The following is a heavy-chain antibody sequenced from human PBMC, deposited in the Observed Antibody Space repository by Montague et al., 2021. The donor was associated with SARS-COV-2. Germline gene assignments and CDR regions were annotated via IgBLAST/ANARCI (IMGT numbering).Heavy chain of an antibody. D-gene: IGHD5-18*01. CDR2: IYRSGST. Sequence: TLSLTCTVSGGSISSGYYYWSWIRLPAGKGLEWIGRIYRSGSTNYNPSLESRVVLSVDTSRNQFSMKMTSVTAADTAMYYCARGGDTGVVMVTGGFDYWGQGTLVIVSS. CDR1: GGSISSGYYY. J-gene: IGHJ4*02. CDR3: ARGGDTGVVMVTGGFDY. V-gene: IGHV4-61*02.